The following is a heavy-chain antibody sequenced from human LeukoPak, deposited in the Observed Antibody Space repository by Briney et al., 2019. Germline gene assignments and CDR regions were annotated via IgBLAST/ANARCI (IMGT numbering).Heavy chain of an antibody. Sequence: GGSLRLSCADSGITFSSYSMSWVRQAPGKGLEWVSGINWSGGSTGYADSVKGRFTISRDNAKNSLYLQMNSLRAEDTALYYCARAKTAAGTGGVDYWGQGTLVTVSS. CDR1: GITFSSYS. CDR2: INWSGGST. CDR3: ARAKTAAGTGGVDY. V-gene: IGHV3-20*04. D-gene: IGHD6-13*01. J-gene: IGHJ4*02.